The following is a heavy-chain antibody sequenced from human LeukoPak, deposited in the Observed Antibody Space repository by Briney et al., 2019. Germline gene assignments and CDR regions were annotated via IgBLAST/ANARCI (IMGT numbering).Heavy chain of an antibody. V-gene: IGHV3-23*01. CDR1: GFTVSSNY. CDR3: ANDLGYCSAGNCYTFDF. J-gene: IGHJ4*02. CDR2: ISGSGSST. Sequence: GGSLRLSCAASGFTVSSNYMSWVRQAPGKGLEWVSAISGSGSSTYYTDSVKGRFTISRDNSKNTLYLQMNSLRAEDTAVYYCANDLGYCSAGNCYTFDFWGQGTLVTVSS. D-gene: IGHD2-15*01.